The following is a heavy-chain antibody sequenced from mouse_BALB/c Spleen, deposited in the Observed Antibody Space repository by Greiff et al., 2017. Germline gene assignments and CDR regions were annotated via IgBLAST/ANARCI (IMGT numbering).Heavy chain of an antibody. D-gene: IGHD2-4*01. J-gene: IGHJ3*01. CDR3: TRGAYDYDGAWFAY. V-gene: IGHV5-6-4*01. CDR1: GFTFSSYT. CDR2: ISSGGSYT. Sequence: EVNVVESGGGLVKPGGSLKLSCAASGFTFSSYTMSWVRQTPEKRLEWVATISSGGSYTYYPDSVKGRFTISRDNAKNTLYLQMSSLKSEDTAMYYCTRGAYDYDGAWFAYWGQGTLVTVSA.